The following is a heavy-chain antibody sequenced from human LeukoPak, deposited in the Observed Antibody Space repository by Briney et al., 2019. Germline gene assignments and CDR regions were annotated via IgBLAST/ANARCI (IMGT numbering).Heavy chain of an antibody. CDR3: ATSRRTYWYFDV. Sequence: PGGSLRLSCAASEFTFSTYVMNWVRQAPGKGLEWVSGLSSAGSTYYADSVKGRFTISSDNSKNTLYLEINSLRAEDTALYYCATSRRTYWYFDVWGRGTLVTVS. J-gene: IGHJ2*01. CDR1: EFTFSTYV. CDR2: LSSAGST. V-gene: IGHV3-23*01.